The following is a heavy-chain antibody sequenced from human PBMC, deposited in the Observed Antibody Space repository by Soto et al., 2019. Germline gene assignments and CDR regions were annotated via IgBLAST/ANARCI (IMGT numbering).Heavy chain of an antibody. J-gene: IGHJ6*02. V-gene: IGHV1-18*01. CDR1: GYTFTSYG. CDR3: ARVPMYSSGWYRPVYYYYGMDV. D-gene: IGHD6-19*01. CDR2: ISAYNGNT. Sequence: QVQLVQSGAEVKKPGASVKVSCKASGYTFTSYGISWVRQAPGQELEWMGWISAYNGNTNYAQKLQGRVTMTTDTSTSTAYMELRSLRSDDTAVYYCARVPMYSSGWYRPVYYYYGMDVWGQGTTVTVSS.